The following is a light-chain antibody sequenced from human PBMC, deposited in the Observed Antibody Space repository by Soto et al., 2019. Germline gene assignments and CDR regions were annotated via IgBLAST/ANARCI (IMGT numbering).Light chain of an antibody. Sequence: QSVLTQPASVSGSPGQSITISCTGTISDVGSYNYVSWYQQYPGKAPKLMIYDVSTRPSGVSDRFSGSKSGNTASLTISGLRAEYEADYYCGSYTTSSNDVFGTGTKVNVL. CDR3: GSYTTSSNDV. CDR1: ISDVGSYNY. V-gene: IGLV2-14*03. CDR2: DVS. J-gene: IGLJ1*01.